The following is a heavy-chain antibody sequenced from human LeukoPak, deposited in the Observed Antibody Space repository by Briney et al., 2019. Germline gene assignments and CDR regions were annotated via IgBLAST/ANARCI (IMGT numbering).Heavy chain of an antibody. CDR2: ITTTGDRI. CDR1: GFTFSNYE. V-gene: IGHV3-48*03. J-gene: IGHJ4*02. Sequence: GGSLRLSCEASGFTFSNYEMNWVRQAPGKGLEWISYITTTGDRIQYADSVKGRFTISRDNAKNSLYLEMNSLRAEDTGVYFCARDTKDYWGQGTLV. D-gene: IGHD2-2*01. CDR3: ARDTKDY.